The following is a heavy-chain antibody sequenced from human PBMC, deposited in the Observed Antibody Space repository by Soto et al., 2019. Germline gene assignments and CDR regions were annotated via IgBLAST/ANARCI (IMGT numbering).Heavy chain of an antibody. J-gene: IGHJ6*02. CDR2: INSDGSST. V-gene: IGHV3-74*01. Sequence: GGSLRLSCTASGFTFSSYWVHWVRQAPGKGLVWVSRINSDGSSTSYADSVKGRFTISRDNAKNTLYLQMNSLRAEDTAVYYCARDGYYDFWSGYYYYGMDVWGQGTTVTVSS. CDR1: GFTFSSYW. CDR3: ARDGYYDFWSGYYYYGMDV. D-gene: IGHD3-3*01.